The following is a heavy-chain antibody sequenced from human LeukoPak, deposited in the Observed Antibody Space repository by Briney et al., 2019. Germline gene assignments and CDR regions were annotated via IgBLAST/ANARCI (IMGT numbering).Heavy chain of an antibody. CDR2: IYPRESP. J-gene: IGHJ4*02. CDR3: AREWHHVFDY. V-gene: IGHV4-4*07. D-gene: IGHD5-12*01. CDR1: GGSISSYS. Sequence: PWETLSLTCTVSGGSISSYSWSWVRQPAGKGLEWIGRIYPRESPNYNPSLKSRVIMSVDKSKNQFSLKLRSVTAADTAVYYCAREWHHVFDYWGQGNLVTVSS.